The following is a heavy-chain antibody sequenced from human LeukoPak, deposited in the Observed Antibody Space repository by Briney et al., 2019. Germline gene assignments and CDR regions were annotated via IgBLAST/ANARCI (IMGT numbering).Heavy chain of an antibody. CDR3: ARERWFGDGSAFDI. V-gene: IGHV1-69*06. Sequence: GASVKVSCKASGYTFTSYGISWVRQAPGQGLEWMGGIIPIFGTANYAQKFQGRVTITADKSTSTAYMELSSLRSEDTAVYYCARERWFGDGSAFDIWGQGTMVTVSS. CDR2: IIPIFGTA. J-gene: IGHJ3*02. CDR1: GYTFTSYG. D-gene: IGHD3-10*01.